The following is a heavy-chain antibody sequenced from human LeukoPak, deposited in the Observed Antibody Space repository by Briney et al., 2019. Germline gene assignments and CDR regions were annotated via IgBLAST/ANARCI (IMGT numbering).Heavy chain of an antibody. J-gene: IGHJ4*02. CDR3: SRDPTYYLRYGYFDY. D-gene: IGHD1-26*01. V-gene: IGHV3-21*01. CDR1: GFTLSSSA. Sequence: GGSLRLSCAASGFTLSSSAMNWVRQAPGKGLEWVSSINNVGSHIYYAGSVKGRFTISRDNTKNSLYLQMNSLRAEDTAVYYCSRDPTYYLRYGYFDYWGQGALVTVSS. CDR2: INNVGSHI.